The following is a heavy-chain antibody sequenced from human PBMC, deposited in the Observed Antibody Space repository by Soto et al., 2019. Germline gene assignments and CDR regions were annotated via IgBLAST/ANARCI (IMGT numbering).Heavy chain of an antibody. J-gene: IGHJ4*02. CDR2: ISPYNGNT. CDR1: GYTFTSYG. V-gene: IGHV1-18*01. Sequence: QVQLVQSGAEVKKPGASVKVSCKASGYTFTSYGIIWVRQAPGQGLEWMGWISPYNGNTNYAQKLQVIVTMTTDTASSTGCMVLRSLISGDSAVFDSASDAPPEDYWGQGPLVTVSS. CDR3: ASDAPPEDY.